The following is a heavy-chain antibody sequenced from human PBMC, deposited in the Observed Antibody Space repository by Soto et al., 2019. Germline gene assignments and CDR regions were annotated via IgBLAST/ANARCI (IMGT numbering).Heavy chain of an antibody. CDR3: ARDFSDSYSSSYYYYRMDV. J-gene: IGHJ6*02. V-gene: IGHV3-21*01. Sequence: GGSLRLSCAASGFTFGSYAMNWVRQAPGKGLEWVSSISTSSSHIYYADSVKGRFTISRDNAKNSLYLQMNSLRAEDTAVYYCARDFSDSYSSSYYYYRMDVWGQGTTVTVSS. CDR2: ISTSSSHI. CDR1: GFTFGSYA. D-gene: IGHD2-15*01.